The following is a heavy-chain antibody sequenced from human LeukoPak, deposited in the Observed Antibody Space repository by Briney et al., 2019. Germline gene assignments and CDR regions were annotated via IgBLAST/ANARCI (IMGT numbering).Heavy chain of an antibody. CDR3: ARHPTGAPWGFFDP. D-gene: IGHD2-8*02. CDR1: GGSFSSYY. J-gene: IGHJ5*02. V-gene: IGHV4-39*01. CDR2: IYYSGST. Sequence: SETLSLTCAVYGGSFSSYYWGWIRQPPGKGLEWIGSIYYSGSTYYNPSLKSRVTISVDTSKNQFSLKLSSVTAADTAVYYCARHPTGAPWGFFDPWGQGTLVTVSS.